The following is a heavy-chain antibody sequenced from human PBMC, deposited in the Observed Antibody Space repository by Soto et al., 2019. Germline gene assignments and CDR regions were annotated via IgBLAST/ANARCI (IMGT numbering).Heavy chain of an antibody. CDR2: ISPSGDST. CDR1: GFIFSTYS. J-gene: IGHJ6*02. CDR3: VEEPDV. V-gene: IGHV3-23*01. Sequence: EVQLLESGGGLVQPGGSLRVSCEASGFIFSTYSMTWVRQAPGKGLEWVAAISPSGDSTYYADSVKGRLTISRDNSKNTVFLQMNSLSADDTALYYCVEEPDVWGQGISVTVSS.